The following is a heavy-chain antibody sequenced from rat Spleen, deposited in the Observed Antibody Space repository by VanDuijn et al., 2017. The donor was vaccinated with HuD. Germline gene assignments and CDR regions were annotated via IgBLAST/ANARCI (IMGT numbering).Heavy chain of an antibody. CDR3: AVAGFGY. J-gene: IGHJ2*01. CDR1: GFTFSDYA. CDR2: VIYDGSST. D-gene: IGHD4-4*01. V-gene: IGHV5-17*01. Sequence: EVQLVESDGGLVQPGRSLKLSCAASGFTFSDYAMAWVRQSPKKGLEWVATVIYDGSSTYYRDSVKGRFTISRDNAKSTLYLQMNSLRSEDTATYYCAVAGFGYWGQGVMVTVSS.